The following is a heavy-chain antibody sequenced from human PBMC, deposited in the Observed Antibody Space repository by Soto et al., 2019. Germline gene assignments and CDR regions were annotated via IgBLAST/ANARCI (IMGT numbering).Heavy chain of an antibody. Sequence: SETLSLTCAVYGGSFSGYYWSWIRQHPGKGLEWIGYIYYSGSTYYNPSLKSRVTISADTSKNQFSLRLSSVTAADTAVYFCARLFRDVYNAVEYCGQGALVPVSS. CDR3: ARLFRDVYNAVEY. CDR2: IYYSGST. J-gene: IGHJ4*02. CDR1: GGSFSGYY. V-gene: IGHV4-59*08. D-gene: IGHD3-3*01.